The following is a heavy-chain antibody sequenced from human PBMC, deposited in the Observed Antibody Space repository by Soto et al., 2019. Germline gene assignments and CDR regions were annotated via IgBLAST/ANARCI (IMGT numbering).Heavy chain of an antibody. Sequence: QVQLVQSGAAVKKPGSSVKVSCKASGGTFSSYAISWVRQAPGQGLEWMGGIIPIFGTANYAQKFQGRVTITADESTSTAYMELSSLRSEDTAVYYCARSYDFWSGYSYYYYYYGMDVWGQGTTVTVSS. CDR3: ARSYDFWSGYSYYYYYYGMDV. J-gene: IGHJ6*02. CDR2: IIPIFGTA. CDR1: GGTFSSYA. V-gene: IGHV1-69*01. D-gene: IGHD3-3*01.